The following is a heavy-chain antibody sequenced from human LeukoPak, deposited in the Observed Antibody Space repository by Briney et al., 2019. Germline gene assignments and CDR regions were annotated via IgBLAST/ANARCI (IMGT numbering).Heavy chain of an antibody. D-gene: IGHD6-19*01. CDR2: ISAYIGNT. J-gene: IGHJ4*02. CDR1: GYTFTSYG. V-gene: IGHV1-18*01. Sequence: ASVKVSCKASGYTFTSYGISWVRQAPGQGLEWMGWISAYIGNTNYAQKLQGRVTMTTDTSTSTAYMELRSLRSEDTAVYYCATGTKQWLVHYWGQGTLVTVSS. CDR3: ATGTKQWLVHY.